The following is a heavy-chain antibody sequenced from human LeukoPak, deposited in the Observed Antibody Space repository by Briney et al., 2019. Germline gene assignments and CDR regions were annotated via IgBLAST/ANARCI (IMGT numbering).Heavy chain of an antibody. Sequence: GGSLRLSCAASGFTFSSYNMNWVRQAPGKGLEWVSPISSGGGYIYYADSLEGRFTISRDNAKNTLYLQMNSLRAEDTAVYYCAREERITMVRGNHPFDIWGQGTMVTVSS. J-gene: IGHJ3*02. CDR2: ISSGGGYI. CDR3: AREERITMVRGNHPFDI. CDR1: GFTFSSYN. D-gene: IGHD3-10*01. V-gene: IGHV3-21*01.